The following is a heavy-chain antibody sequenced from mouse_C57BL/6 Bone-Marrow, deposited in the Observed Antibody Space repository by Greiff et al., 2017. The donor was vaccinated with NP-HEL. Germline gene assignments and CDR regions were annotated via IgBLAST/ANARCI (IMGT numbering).Heavy chain of an antibody. CDR3: APCYSNYVYYFDY. CDR2: IDPANGNT. V-gene: IGHV14-3*01. D-gene: IGHD2-5*01. J-gene: IGHJ2*01. CDR1: GFNIKNTY. Sequence: VQLQQSVAELVRPGASVKLSCTASGFNIKNTYMHWVKQRPEQGLEWIGRIDPANGNTKYAPKFQGKAPITADTSSTTAYLQLISLTSEDTAIYYCAPCYSNYVYYFDYWGQGTTLTVSS.